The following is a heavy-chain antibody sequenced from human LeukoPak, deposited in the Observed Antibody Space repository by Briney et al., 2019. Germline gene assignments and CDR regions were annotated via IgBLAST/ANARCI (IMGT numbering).Heavy chain of an antibody. Sequence: SETLSLTCTVSGGSITSYYWSWIRQPPGKGLEWIGYIYYSGSTNYNPSLKSRVTISVDTSKNQFSLKLSSVTAADTAVYYCAIVWFGELGAFDIWGQGTMVTVSS. CDR2: IYYSGST. CDR3: AIVWFGELGAFDI. J-gene: IGHJ3*02. V-gene: IGHV4-59*01. D-gene: IGHD3-10*01. CDR1: GGSITSYY.